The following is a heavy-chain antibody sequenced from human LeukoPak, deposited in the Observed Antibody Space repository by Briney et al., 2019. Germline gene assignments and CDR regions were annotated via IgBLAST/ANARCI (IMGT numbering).Heavy chain of an antibody. V-gene: IGHV4-38-2*01. J-gene: IGHJ5*02. CDR1: GYSISSGYY. CDR3: ARGNYDFWSGYYPPNWFDP. CDR2: IYHSGST. D-gene: IGHD3-3*01. Sequence: KPSETLSLTCAVSGYSISSGYYWGWIRQPPGKGLEWIGSIYHSGSTYYNPSLKSRVTISVDTSKNQFSLTVSSVTAADTAVYYCARGNYDFWSGYYPPNWFDPWGQGTLVTVSS.